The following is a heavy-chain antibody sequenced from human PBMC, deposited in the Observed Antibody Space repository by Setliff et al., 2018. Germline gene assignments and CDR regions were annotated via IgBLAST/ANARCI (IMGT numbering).Heavy chain of an antibody. D-gene: IGHD5-18*01. CDR3: TFARDGYDVFDI. V-gene: IGHV3-73*01. Sequence: ETLSLSCAASGFSFSGSAVYWVRQASVKGLEWIGRIRGRTDNYATAYAASVRGRFTISRDDSKNTAYLQMNSLKTEDTAVYYCTFARDGYDVFDIWGQGTMVT. CDR2: IRGRTDNYAT. J-gene: IGHJ3*02. CDR1: GFSFSGSA.